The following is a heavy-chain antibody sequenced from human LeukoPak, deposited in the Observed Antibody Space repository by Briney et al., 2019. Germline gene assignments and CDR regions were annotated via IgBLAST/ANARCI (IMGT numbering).Heavy chain of an antibody. CDR3: ARNAAMAADI. J-gene: IGHJ3*02. CDR2: INWNGGST. CDR1: GFTFDDSV. Sequence: PGGSLRLSCAASGFTFDDSVMSWVRQAPGKGLEWVSGINWNGGSTGYADSVKGRFTISRDNAKNSLYLQMSSLRAEDTAVYYCARNAAMAADIWGQGTMVTVSS. D-gene: IGHD5-18*01. V-gene: IGHV3-20*04.